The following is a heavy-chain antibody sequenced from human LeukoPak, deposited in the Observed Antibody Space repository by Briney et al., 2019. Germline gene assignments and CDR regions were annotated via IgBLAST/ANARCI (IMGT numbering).Heavy chain of an antibody. D-gene: IGHD4-11*01. V-gene: IGHV3-23*01. CDR2: ISGSGGGT. Sequence: GGSLRLSCAASGFTFSSYAMSWVRQAPGKGLEWVSAISGSGGGTYYADSVKGRFTISRDNSKNTLYLQMNSLRAEDTAVYYCAKDPIPFDYSDYFDYWGQGTLVTVSS. CDR3: AKDPIPFDYSDYFDY. J-gene: IGHJ4*02. CDR1: GFTFSSYA.